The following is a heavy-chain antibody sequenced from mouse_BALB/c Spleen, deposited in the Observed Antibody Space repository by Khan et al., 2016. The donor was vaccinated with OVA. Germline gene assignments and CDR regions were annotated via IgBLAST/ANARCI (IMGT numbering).Heavy chain of an antibody. CDR3: VREYDGSSYEDY. CDR1: GFTFSSYA. J-gene: IGHJ2*01. CDR2: ISSGGTYT. Sequence: EVELVESGGTLVKPGGSLKLSCAASGFTFSSYAMSWVRQTPEKRLEWVATISSGGTYTYYPDSVKGRFTISRDNAKNTLYLQMSSLRSEDTAMYECVREYDGSSYEDYWGQGTTLTVSS. D-gene: IGHD1-1*01. V-gene: IGHV5-9-3*01.